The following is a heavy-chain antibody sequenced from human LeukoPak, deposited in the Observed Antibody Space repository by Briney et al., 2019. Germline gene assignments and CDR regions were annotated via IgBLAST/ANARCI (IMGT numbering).Heavy chain of an antibody. J-gene: IGHJ4*02. CDR2: VNSNDRP. CDR1: GFNFSNYP. Sequence: GGSLRLSCAASGFNFSNYPMTWVRQAPGKGLEWVSTVNSNDRPYYADSVKGRFTISRGNSKNTLYLQMNTLRVEDTALYYCAKARAAVVEAAINYWGQGILVTVSP. CDR3: AKARAAVVEAAINY. V-gene: IGHV3-23*01. D-gene: IGHD2-15*01.